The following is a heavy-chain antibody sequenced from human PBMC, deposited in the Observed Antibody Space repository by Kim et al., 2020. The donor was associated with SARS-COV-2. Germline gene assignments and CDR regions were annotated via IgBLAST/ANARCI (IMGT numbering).Heavy chain of an antibody. CDR2: IDSDNGNT. Sequence: ASVKVSCKASGYTFTDYGFSWVRQAPGQGLEWMGWIDSDNGNTNYAQNLQGRVTMTADTSTSTAYMELMSLRSDDTAMYYCVRGHYGKIVGEYWGQGTLVIVSS. J-gene: IGHJ4*02. CDR1: GYTFTDYG. D-gene: IGHD1-26*01. CDR3: VRGHYGKIVGEY. V-gene: IGHV1-18*01.